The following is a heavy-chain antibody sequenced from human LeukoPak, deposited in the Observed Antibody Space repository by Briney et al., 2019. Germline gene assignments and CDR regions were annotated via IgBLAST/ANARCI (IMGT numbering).Heavy chain of an antibody. CDR3: ARSFDFWSGSYPYYYMDV. CDR2: IKEDGSEK. Sequence: PGGSLRLSCAASGFTFSNYWMSWVRQAPGKGLEWVANIKEDGSEKYYEDSLKGRFTISRDNAKNSLDLQMNSLRAEDMSVYYCARSFDFWSGSYPYYYMDVWGKGTTVTVSS. D-gene: IGHD3-3*01. J-gene: IGHJ6*03. V-gene: IGHV3-7*01. CDR1: GFTFSNYW.